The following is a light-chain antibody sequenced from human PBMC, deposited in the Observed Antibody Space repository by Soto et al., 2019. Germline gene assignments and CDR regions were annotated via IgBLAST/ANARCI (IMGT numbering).Light chain of an antibody. CDR3: AAWDDSLDGYV. V-gene: IGLV1-44*01. CDR2: TTN. J-gene: IGLJ1*01. CDR1: TSNIGSNI. Sequence: QSVLTQAPSASGAPGQRVTISCSGTTSNIGSNIVNWYQQLPGTAPKLLIYTTNKRPSGVPDRFSGSKSGTSASLAISGLQAEDEADYFCAAWDDSLDGYVFGTGTKVTVL.